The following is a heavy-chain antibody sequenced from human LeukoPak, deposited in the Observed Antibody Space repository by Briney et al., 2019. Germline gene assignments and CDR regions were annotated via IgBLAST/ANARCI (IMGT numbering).Heavy chain of an antibody. D-gene: IGHD4-23*01. Sequence: SETLSLTCIVSGGSINSYYWSWIRQPPGKGLEWVGYVYYSGSTNNNPSLKSRVTISVDTSKTQFSLKLSSVTAADTAVYYCARRGGHGGSFDYWGQGTLVTVSS. CDR1: GGSINSYY. CDR2: VYYSGST. J-gene: IGHJ4*02. V-gene: IGHV4-59*01. CDR3: ARRGGHGGSFDY.